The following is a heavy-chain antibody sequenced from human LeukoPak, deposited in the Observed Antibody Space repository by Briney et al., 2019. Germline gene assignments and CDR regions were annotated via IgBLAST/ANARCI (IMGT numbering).Heavy chain of an antibody. D-gene: IGHD2-21*02. V-gene: IGHV3-33*01. J-gene: IGHJ4*02. CDR2: IMYDGSNK. CDR3: GRVYCGGNCYPPPLPDY. Sequence: PGRSLRLSCAASGFTFSSYGMQWVRQAPGKGLNWVAGIMYDGSNKNYGDSEKGRFTISRDNSKNTLFLQMDSLRAADTAVYYCGRVYCGGNCYPPPLPDYWGQGTLVIVSA. CDR1: GFTFSSYG.